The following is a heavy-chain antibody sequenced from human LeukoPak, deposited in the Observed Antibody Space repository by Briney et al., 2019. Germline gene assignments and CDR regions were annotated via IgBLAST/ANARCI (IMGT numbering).Heavy chain of an antibody. Sequence: GGSLRLSCAASGFTFSSYGMHWVRQAPGKGLEWVAFIRYDGSNKYYADSVKGRFTISRDNSKNTLYLQMNSLRAEDTAVYYCAKGTGYYYYYMDVWGKGTTVTVSS. J-gene: IGHJ6*03. V-gene: IGHV3-30*02. CDR1: GFTFSSYG. D-gene: IGHD1-1*01. CDR2: IRYDGSNK. CDR3: AKGTGYYYYYMDV.